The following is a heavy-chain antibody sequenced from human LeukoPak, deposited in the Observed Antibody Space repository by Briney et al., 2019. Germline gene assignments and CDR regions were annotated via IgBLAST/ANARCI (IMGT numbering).Heavy chain of an antibody. CDR2: MYNSGYP. CDR3: ARQGRTFYYVSGGYYICDCFDS. V-gene: IGHV4-59*08. CDR1: GGSIDSDY. Sequence: SETLSLTCTVSGGSIDSDYWSWIRQPPGKGLEWIGEMYNSGYPNYGPSFKSRVTMSLDTSKNQFSLTLNSVTAADTAVHYCARQGRTFYYVSGGYYICDCFDSWSQGALVTVSS. D-gene: IGHD3-22*01. J-gene: IGHJ4*02.